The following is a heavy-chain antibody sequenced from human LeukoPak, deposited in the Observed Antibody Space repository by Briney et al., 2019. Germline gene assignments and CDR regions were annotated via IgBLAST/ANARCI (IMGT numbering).Heavy chain of an antibody. V-gene: IGHV3-7*01. D-gene: IGHD4/OR15-4a*01. J-gene: IGHJ4*02. CDR3: ARRKEVQTTFDY. Sequence: PGGSLRLSCAASGSVFSNSWMGWVRLAPGKGLGWVANIKEDGSETYYVDSVKGRFTISRDNAKNSLDLQMNSLRDEDTAVYYCARRKEVQTTFDYWGQGTLVTVSS. CDR2: IKEDGSET. CDR1: GSVFSNSW.